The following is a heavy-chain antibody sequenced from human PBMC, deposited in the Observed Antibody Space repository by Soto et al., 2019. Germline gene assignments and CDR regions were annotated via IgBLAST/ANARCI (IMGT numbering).Heavy chain of an antibody. V-gene: IGHV3-33*01. CDR1: GFTFSSYG. CDR2: IWYDGSNK. J-gene: IGHJ4*02. Sequence: QVQLVESGGGVVQPGRSLRLSCAASGFTFSSYGMHWVRQAPGKGLEWVAVIWYDGSNKYYADSVKGRFTISRDNSKNTVYLRMNSLRAEDTAVYYCARWGIAAGDYWGQGTLVTVSS. D-gene: IGHD6-13*01. CDR3: ARWGIAAGDY.